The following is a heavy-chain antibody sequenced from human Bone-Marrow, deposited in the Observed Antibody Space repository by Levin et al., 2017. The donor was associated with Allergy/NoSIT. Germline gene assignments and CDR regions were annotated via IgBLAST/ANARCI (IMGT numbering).Heavy chain of an antibody. D-gene: IGHD3-16*01. CDR1: GGTFSSYA. V-gene: IGHV1-69*01. J-gene: IGHJ3*02. CDR3: ARELRLGSYAFDI. CDR2: IIPIFGTA. Sequence: KISCKASGGTFSSYAISWVRQAPGQGLEWMGGIIPIFGTANYAQKFQGRVTITADESTSTAYMELSSLRSEDTAVYYCARELRLGSYAFDIWGQGTMVTVSS.